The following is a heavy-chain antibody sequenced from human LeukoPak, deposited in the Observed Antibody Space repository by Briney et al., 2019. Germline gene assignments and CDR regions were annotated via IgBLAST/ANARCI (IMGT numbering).Heavy chain of an antibody. CDR2: IYYSGST. Sequence: PSETLSLTCTVSGGSISSSSYYWGWIRQPPGKGLEWIGSIYYSGSTYYNPSLKSRVTISVDTSKNQFSLKLSSVTAAVTAVYYCARDCSSTSCYQGIDYWGQGTLVTVSS. CDR1: GGSISSSSYY. CDR3: ARDCSSTSCYQGIDY. D-gene: IGHD2-2*01. J-gene: IGHJ4*02. V-gene: IGHV4-39*07.